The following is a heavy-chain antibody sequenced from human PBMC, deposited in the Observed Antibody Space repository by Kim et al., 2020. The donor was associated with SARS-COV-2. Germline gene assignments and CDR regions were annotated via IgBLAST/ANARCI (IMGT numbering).Heavy chain of an antibody. D-gene: IGHD6-13*01. CDR2: T. Sequence: TKYSDKLQGRVTITRDTSATTAYMELSSLRSEDTAIYFCARGIAVAATIDYWGQGTLVTVSS. V-gene: IGHV1-3*01. CDR3: ARGIAVAATIDY. J-gene: IGHJ4*02.